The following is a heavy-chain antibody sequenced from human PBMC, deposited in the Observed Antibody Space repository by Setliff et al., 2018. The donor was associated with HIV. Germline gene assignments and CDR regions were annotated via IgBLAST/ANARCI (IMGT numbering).Heavy chain of an antibody. Sequence: SETLSLTCTVSGGSVTSGGHYWSWIRQQPGKAPEWIGYIHYTGSTHYNPSLQSRVTISVDKSKSQFSLKLNSLIAADTAVYFCARGGPDYYDYPYFDSWGQGTLVTVSS. CDR2: IHYTGST. J-gene: IGHJ4*02. D-gene: IGHD3-22*01. V-gene: IGHV4-31*02. CDR3: ARGGPDYYDYPYFDS. CDR1: GGSVTSGGHY.